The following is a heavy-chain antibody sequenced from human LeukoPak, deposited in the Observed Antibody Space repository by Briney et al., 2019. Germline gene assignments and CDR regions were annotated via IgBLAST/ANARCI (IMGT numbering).Heavy chain of an antibody. CDR2: IYISGSP. CDR3: ARARDGYNLDY. J-gene: IGHJ4*02. D-gene: IGHD5-24*01. V-gene: IGHV4-61*02. Sequence: SQTLSLTCNVSGVSISSGSYYWSWIRQPAGKGLEWIGRIYISGSPKYNPSLRSRVAMSVDTSKSQFSLKLSSVTAADTAVYYCARARDGYNLDYWGQGTLVTVSS. CDR1: GVSISSGSYY.